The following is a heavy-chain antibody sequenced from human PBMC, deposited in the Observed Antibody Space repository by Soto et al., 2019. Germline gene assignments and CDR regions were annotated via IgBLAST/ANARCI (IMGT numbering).Heavy chain of an antibody. CDR2: IRSKANSYAT. V-gene: IGHV3-73*02. J-gene: IGHJ6*02. Sequence: EVQLVESGGGLVQPGGSLKLSCAASGFTFSGSAMHWVRQASGKGLEWVGRIRSKANSYATAYAASVKGRFTISRDDSKNTAYLQMNSLKTEDTAVYYCTNPQLYYGMDVWGQGTTFTVSS. D-gene: IGHD5-18*01. CDR1: GFTFSGSA. CDR3: TNPQLYYGMDV.